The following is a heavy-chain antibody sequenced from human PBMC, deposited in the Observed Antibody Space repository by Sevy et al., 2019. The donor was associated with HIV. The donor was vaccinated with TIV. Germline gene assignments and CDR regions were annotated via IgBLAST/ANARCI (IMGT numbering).Heavy chain of an antibody. Sequence: GGSLRLSCAASGFTFSSYAMHWVRQAPGKGLEWVAVISYDGSNKYYADSVKGRFTISRDNSKNTRYLQMNSLRAEDTAVYYCARDLSCSGGSCYYGGGYWGQGTLVTVSS. CDR1: GFTFSSYA. J-gene: IGHJ4*02. V-gene: IGHV3-30-3*01. CDR2: ISYDGSNK. CDR3: ARDLSCSGGSCYYGGGY. D-gene: IGHD2-15*01.